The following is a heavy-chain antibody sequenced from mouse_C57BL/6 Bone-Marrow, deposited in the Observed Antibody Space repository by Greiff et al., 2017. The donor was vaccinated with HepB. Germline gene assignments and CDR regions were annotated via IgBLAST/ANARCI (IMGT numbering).Heavy chain of an antibody. D-gene: IGHD1-1*01. CDR1: GFNIKDDY. CDR2: IDPENGDT. CDR3: TNYGSSYVSY. V-gene: IGHV14-4*01. Sequence: VQLKESGAELVRPGASVKLSCTASGFNIKDDYMHWVKQRPEQGLEWIGWIDPENGDTEYASKFQGKATITADTSSNTAYLQLSSLTSEDTAVYYCTNYGSSYVSYWGQGTTLTVSS. J-gene: IGHJ2*01.